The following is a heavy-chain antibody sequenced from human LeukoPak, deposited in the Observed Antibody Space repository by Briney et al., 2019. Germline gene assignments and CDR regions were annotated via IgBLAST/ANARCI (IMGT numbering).Heavy chain of an antibody. CDR3: ARDRVGVGGNGWEN. CDR1: GYTFTGYY. D-gene: IGHD6-19*01. CDR2: INPNSGGT. J-gene: IGHJ4*02. V-gene: IGHV1-2*02. Sequence: AASVKVSCKASGYTFTGYYMHWVRQAPGQGLEWMGWINPNSGGTNYAQKFQGRVTMTRDTSISTAYMELSSLTSEDTAVYFCARDRVGVGGNGWENWGQGTLVTVSS.